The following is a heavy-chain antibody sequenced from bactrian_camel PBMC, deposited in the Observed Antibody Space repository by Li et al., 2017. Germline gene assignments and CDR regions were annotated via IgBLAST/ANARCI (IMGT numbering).Heavy chain of an antibody. CDR3: AARQIWYVPSLFKESAYLY. CDR2: IYTGSGTT. J-gene: IGHJ4*01. V-gene: IGHV3S54*01. D-gene: IGHD2*01. CDR1: GHTATVNC. Sequence: HVQLVESGGGLVQNGGSLRLSCVVSGHTATVNCMGWFRQAPGKEREGVAAIYTGSGTTYYRDSVKGRFTISKDSRDNTLYLQMDSLKPEDTATYYCAARQIWYVPSLFKESAYLYWGHGTQVTVS.